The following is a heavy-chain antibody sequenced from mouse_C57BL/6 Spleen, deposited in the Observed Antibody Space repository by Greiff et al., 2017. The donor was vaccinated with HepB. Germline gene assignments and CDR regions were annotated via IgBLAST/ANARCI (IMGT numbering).Heavy chain of an antibody. CDR2: IDPSDSYT. J-gene: IGHJ2*01. D-gene: IGHD1-1*01. V-gene: IGHV1-69*01. CDR3: ARGTVVATSYYFDY. CDR1: GYTFTSYW. Sequence: LQQPGAELVMPGASVKLSCKASGYTFTSYWMHWVKQRPGQGLEWIGEIDPSDSYTNYNQKFKGKSTLTVDKSSSTAYMQLSSLTSEDSAVYYCARGTVVATSYYFDYWGQGTTLTVSS.